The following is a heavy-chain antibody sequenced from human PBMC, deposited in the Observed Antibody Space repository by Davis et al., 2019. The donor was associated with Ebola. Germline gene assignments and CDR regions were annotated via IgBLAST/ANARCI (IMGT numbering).Heavy chain of an antibody. CDR3: ARDPGGLGVLDV. D-gene: IGHD2-8*01. Sequence: PGGSLRLSCAASGFTFRTYWMSWVRQAPGKGLEWVADIKQDGGETDYLHSVKGRFTISRDNTKNSLYLQMNSLRAEDTAVYYCARDPGGLGVLDVWGKGTTVTVSS. CDR1: GFTFRTYW. CDR2: IKQDGGET. J-gene: IGHJ6*01. V-gene: IGHV3-7*03.